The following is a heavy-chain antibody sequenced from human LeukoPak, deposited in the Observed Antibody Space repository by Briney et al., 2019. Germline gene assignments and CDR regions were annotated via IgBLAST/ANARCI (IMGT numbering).Heavy chain of an antibody. CDR1: GYSFTNNA. CDR3: ARGIVVVPADPYYFDY. Sequence: ASVKVSCKASGYSFTNNALHWVRQAPGQRLEWMGWINAGNGNTKYSQKFQGRVTITADESTSTAYMELSGLRSEDTAVYYCARGIVVVPADPYYFDYWGQGTLVTVSS. D-gene: IGHD2-2*01. J-gene: IGHJ4*02. V-gene: IGHV1-3*01. CDR2: INAGNGNT.